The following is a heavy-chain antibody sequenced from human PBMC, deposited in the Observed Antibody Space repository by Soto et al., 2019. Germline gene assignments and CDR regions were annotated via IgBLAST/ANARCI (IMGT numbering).Heavy chain of an antibody. CDR3: ARVPKDSSGYPNGFDY. V-gene: IGHV4-31*03. CDR2: IYYSGST. D-gene: IGHD3-22*01. Sequence: SETLSLTCTVSGGSISSGGYYWSWIRQHPGKGLEWIGYIYYSGSTYYNPSLKSRVTISVDTSKNQFSLKLSSVTAADTAVYYCARVPKDSSGYPNGFDYWGQGTLVTSPQ. CDR1: GGSISSGGYY. J-gene: IGHJ4*02.